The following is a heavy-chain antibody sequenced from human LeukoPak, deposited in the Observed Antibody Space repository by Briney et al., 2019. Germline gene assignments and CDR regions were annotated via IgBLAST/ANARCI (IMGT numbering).Heavy chain of an antibody. Sequence: PGGSLRLSCAASGFTFSSYWMSWVRQAPGKGLAWVANIKQDGSEKYYVDSVKGRFTISRDNAKNSLYLQMNSLRAEDTAVYYCARESDIVARNWFDPWGQGTLVTVSS. J-gene: IGHJ5*02. D-gene: IGHD5-12*01. CDR1: GFTFSSYW. CDR3: ARESDIVARNWFDP. V-gene: IGHV3-7*01. CDR2: IKQDGSEK.